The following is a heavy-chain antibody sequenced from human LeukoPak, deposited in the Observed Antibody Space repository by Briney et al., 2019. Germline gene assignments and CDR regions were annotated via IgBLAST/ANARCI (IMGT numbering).Heavy chain of an antibody. D-gene: IGHD3-9*01. CDR3: ARDEGHFDWLFPPDY. Sequence: GGSLRLSCAASGFTFRSYAMHWVRQAPGKGLEWVAVVSSDGSIKFYPDSVKGRFTISRDNSKNTLYLQMNSLRAEDTAVYYCARDEGHFDWLFPPDYWGQGTLVTVSS. J-gene: IGHJ4*02. V-gene: IGHV3-30-3*01. CDR1: GFTFRSYA. CDR2: VSSDGSIK.